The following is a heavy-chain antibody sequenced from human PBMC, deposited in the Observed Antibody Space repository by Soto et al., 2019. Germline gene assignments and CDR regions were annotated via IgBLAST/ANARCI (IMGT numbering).Heavy chain of an antibody. CDR3: ARESDITIFGVVIILDYYYGMNV. V-gene: IGHV1-46*01. J-gene: IGHJ6*02. D-gene: IGHD3-3*01. CDR2: INPSGGST. CDR1: GYTFTSYY. Sequence: ASVKVSCQASGYTFTSYYMHWVRQAPGQGLEWKGKINPSGGSTSYAQKIQGRVTMTRDTSTSTVYMELSSLRSEDTAVYYCARESDITIFGVVIILDYYYGMNVWGQGTTVTVSS.